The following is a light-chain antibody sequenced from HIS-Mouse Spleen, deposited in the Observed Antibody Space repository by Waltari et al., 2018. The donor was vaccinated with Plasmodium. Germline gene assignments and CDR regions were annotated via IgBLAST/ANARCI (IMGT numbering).Light chain of an antibody. J-gene: IGKJ2*01. CDR3: QQLNSYSYT. CDR2: AAS. V-gene: IGKV1-9*01. Sequence: DIQLTQSPSFLSASVGDRVPITCRASQGISSYLAWYQQKPGKAPKLLIYAASTLQSGVPSRFSGSGSGTEFTLTISSLQPEDFATYYCQQLNSYSYTFGQGTKLEIK. CDR1: QGISSY.